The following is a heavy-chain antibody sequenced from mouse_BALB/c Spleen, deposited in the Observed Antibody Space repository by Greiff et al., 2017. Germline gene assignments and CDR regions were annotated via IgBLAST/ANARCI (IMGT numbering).Heavy chain of an antibody. CDR1: GFTFSSYA. V-gene: IGHV5-6-5*01. D-gene: IGHD1-2*01. Sequence: EVKLLESGAGLVTPGGSLKISCAASGFTFSSYAMHWVRQTPEKRLEWVASISSGGSTYYPDSVKDRFTISRDNARNILYLKMSSLRSEDTAMYYCARGAATATSFAYWGQGTLVTVSA. CDR3: ARGAATATSFAY. J-gene: IGHJ3*01. CDR2: ISSGGST.